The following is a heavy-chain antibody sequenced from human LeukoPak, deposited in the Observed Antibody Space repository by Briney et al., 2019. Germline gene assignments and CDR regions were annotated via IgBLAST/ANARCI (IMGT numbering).Heavy chain of an antibody. Sequence: GGSLRLSCAASGFTFSSYGMHWVRQAPGKGLEWVANIKQDGSEKYYVDSVKGRFTISRDNSKNTLYLQMNSLRAEDTAVYYCAKGPPNYYGSGSYYHNDYWGQGTLVTVSS. CDR3: AKGPPNYYGSGSYYHNDY. V-gene: IGHV3-7*03. J-gene: IGHJ4*02. D-gene: IGHD3-10*01. CDR2: IKQDGSEK. CDR1: GFTFSSYG.